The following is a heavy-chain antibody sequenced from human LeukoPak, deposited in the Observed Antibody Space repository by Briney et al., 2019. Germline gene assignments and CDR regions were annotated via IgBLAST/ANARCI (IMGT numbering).Heavy chain of an antibody. Sequence: GGSLRLSCTVSGFTVSTNSMSWVRQAPGKGLEWVSFIYSDNAHYSDSVKGRFTISRDNSKNTLYLQMNSLRAEDTAVYYCARDNRGDCFDYWGQGTLVTVSS. CDR1: GFTVSTNS. J-gene: IGHJ4*02. V-gene: IGHV3-66*01. D-gene: IGHD3-10*01. CDR3: ARDNRGDCFDY. CDR2: IYSDNA.